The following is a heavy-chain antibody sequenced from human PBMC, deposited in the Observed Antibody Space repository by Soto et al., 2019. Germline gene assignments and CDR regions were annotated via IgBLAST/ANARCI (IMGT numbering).Heavy chain of an antibody. CDR3: AKVPEP. CDR2: IYHSGST. Sequence: SETLSLTCTVSDDSISSSSYYWGWIRQPPGKGLEWIGYIYHSGSTYYNPSLKSRVTISVDRSKNQFSLKLSSVTAADTAVYYCAKVPEPWGQGTLVTFSS. CDR1: DDSISSSSYY. V-gene: IGHV4-30-2*01. J-gene: IGHJ5*02.